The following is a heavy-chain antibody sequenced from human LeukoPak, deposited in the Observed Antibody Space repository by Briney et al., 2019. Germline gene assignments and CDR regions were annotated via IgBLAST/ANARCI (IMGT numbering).Heavy chain of an antibody. CDR2: ISFSGNSI. V-gene: IGHV3-48*03. J-gene: IGHJ2*01. Sequence: QTGGSLRLSCAASGFIFSDYEMNWVRQAPGKGLEWVSYISFSGNSIYYADSVQGRFTISRDNSKNTLYLQMNSLRAEDTALYYCARRWYFDLWGRGTLVTVSS. CDR1: GFIFSDYE. CDR3: ARRWYFDL.